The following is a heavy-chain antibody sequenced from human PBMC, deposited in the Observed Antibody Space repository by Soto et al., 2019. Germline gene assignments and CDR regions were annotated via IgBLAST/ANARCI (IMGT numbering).Heavy chain of an antibody. CDR2: ISAYNGNT. D-gene: IGHD4-17*01. Sequence: QVQLGQSGAEVKKRGASVKVSCKASGYTFTSYGISWVRQAPGQGLEWMGWISAYNGNTNYAQKLQGRVTMTTDTSTSTAYMELRSLRSDDTAVYYCARVMPTVARYNWFDPCGQGTLVTVSS. CDR3: ARVMPTVARYNWFDP. CDR1: GYTFTSYG. J-gene: IGHJ5*02. V-gene: IGHV1-18*01.